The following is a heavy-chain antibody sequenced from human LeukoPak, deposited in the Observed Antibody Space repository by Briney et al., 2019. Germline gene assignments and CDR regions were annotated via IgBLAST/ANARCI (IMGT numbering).Heavy chain of an antibody. CDR2: IIPIFGTA. Sequence: GASVKVSCKASGGTFSSYAISWVRQAPGQGLEWMGGIIPIFGTANYAQKFQGRVTITADESTSTAYMELSSLRSEDTAVYYCARDLRRRRSHLDTAMEVPIWGQGTMVTVSS. CDR3: ARDLRRRRSHLDTAMEVPI. D-gene: IGHD5-18*01. CDR1: GGTFSSYA. J-gene: IGHJ3*02. V-gene: IGHV1-69*13.